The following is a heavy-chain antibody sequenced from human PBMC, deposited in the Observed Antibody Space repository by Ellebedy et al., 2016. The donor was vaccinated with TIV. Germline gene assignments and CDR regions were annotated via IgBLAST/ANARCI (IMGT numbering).Heavy chain of an antibody. Sequence: GESLKISXAASGFTLSAYSLNWVRQAPGKGLEWLSYISTTSTNIYYADSVKGRFTISRDNAKDLLYLQMNSLRAEDTAVYYCVREPHAGAYYYDYWGQGILVTVSS. J-gene: IGHJ4*02. V-gene: IGHV3-48*01. D-gene: IGHD3-16*01. CDR2: ISTTSTNI. CDR3: VREPHAGAYYYDY. CDR1: GFTLSAYS.